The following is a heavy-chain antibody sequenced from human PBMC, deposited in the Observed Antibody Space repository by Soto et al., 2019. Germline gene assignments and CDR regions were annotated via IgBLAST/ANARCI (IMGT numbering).Heavy chain of an antibody. Sequence: QVQLVQSGAEVKKPGASVKVSCKASGYTFTSYGISWVRQAPGQGLEWMGWISAYNGNTNYAQKLQGRVTMTTDTSTSTAYMELRSLRSDDTAVYYCARYRSTMVRGVLYYYYGMDVWGQGTTGTVSS. CDR2: ISAYNGNT. V-gene: IGHV1-18*01. CDR1: GYTFTSYG. J-gene: IGHJ6*02. D-gene: IGHD3-10*01. CDR3: ARYRSTMVRGVLYYYYGMDV.